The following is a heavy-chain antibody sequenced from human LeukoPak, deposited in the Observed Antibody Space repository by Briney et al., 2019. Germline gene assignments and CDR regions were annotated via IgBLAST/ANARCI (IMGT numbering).Heavy chain of an antibody. CDR2: IRYDGSNK. J-gene: IGHJ4*02. Sequence: PGGSLRLSCAASGFTFSSYGMHWVRQAPGKGLEWVAYIRYDGSNKYYADSVKGRFTISRDNSKNTLYLQMNSLRAEDTAVYYCAKDNDRLTRLRSDYWGQGTLVTVSS. V-gene: IGHV3-30*02. D-gene: IGHD3-22*01. CDR1: GFTFSSYG. CDR3: AKDNDRLTRLRSDY.